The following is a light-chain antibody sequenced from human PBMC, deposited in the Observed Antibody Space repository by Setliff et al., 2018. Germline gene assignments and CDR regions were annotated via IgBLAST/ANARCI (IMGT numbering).Light chain of an antibody. Sequence: QSVLTQSASVSGSPGQSITISCTGTSSDVASYNYVSWYQQYPGKAPQLLIYDVSMRPSGVSDRFSGSKSGDTASLTISGLRAEDEADYYCSSYTSRSTYGFGTGTKVTVL. CDR3: SSYTSRSTYG. CDR2: DVS. J-gene: IGLJ1*01. V-gene: IGLV2-14*01. CDR1: SSDVASYNY.